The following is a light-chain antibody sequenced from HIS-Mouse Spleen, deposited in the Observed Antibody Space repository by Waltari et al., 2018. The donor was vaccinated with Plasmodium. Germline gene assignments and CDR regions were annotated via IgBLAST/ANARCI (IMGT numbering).Light chain of an antibody. J-gene: IGLJ3*02. CDR2: EDS. Sequence: SYELTQPPSVSVSPGQTARITCPGDALHIKYAYWYQQKSGQAPVLVIYEDSKRPSGIPERFSGSSSGTMATLTISGAQVEDEADYYCYSTDSSGNHRVFGGGTKLTVL. CDR3: YSTDSSGNHRV. V-gene: IGLV3-10*01. CDR1: ALHIKY.